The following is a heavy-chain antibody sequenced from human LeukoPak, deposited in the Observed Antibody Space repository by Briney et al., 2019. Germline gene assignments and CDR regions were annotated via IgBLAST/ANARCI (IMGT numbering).Heavy chain of an antibody. CDR2: IYYTGST. J-gene: IGHJ4*02. CDR1: GDSINTGGYY. Sequence: SQTLSLTCTVSGDSINTGGYYWNWIRQPPGKGLEWIGYIYYTGSTYYNPSLKSRPAISLDTSKNRFSLRLSSVTAADTAVYYCARDPTPGMYYFDYWGQGNLVTASS. CDR3: ARDPTPGMYYFDY. V-gene: IGHV4-31*03. D-gene: IGHD4-11*01.